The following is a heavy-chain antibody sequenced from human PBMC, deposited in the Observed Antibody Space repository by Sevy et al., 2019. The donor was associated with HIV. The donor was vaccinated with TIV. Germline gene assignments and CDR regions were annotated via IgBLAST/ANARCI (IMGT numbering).Heavy chain of an antibody. CDR1: GFTFSIYG. CDR3: ASLPNNYYDISGSSGDDAFDI. Sequence: GGSLRLSCAAYGFTFSIYGMHWVRQAPGKGLEWVAVIWNDRSNKHYADSVKGRFIISRDNAKNTLYLQMNSLRVEDTAVYYCASLPNNYYDISGSSGDDAFDIWGQGTRVTVSS. J-gene: IGHJ3*02. D-gene: IGHD3-22*01. V-gene: IGHV3-33*01. CDR2: IWNDRSNK.